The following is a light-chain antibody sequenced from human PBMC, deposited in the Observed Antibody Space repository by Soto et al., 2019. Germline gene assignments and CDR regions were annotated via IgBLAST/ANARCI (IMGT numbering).Light chain of an antibody. CDR3: AAWDVSLNWAV. CDR1: SSNIGRNT. CDR2: SDN. J-gene: IGLJ7*01. V-gene: IGLV1-44*01. Sequence: QSVLTQPPSASGTPGQRVTISCSGSSSNIGRNTVNWYQQLPGTAPKLLIYSDNQRPSGVPARFSGSKSGTSASLAISGLQSEDEADYYCAAWDVSLNWAVFGGGTQLTVL.